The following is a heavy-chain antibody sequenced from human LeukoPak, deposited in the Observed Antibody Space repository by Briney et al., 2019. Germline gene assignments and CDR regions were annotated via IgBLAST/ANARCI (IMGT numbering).Heavy chain of an antibody. V-gene: IGHV3-23*01. CDR3: AKLARRYYDSSGYYDY. Sequence: TGGSLRLSCAASGFTFSSYGMSWVRQAPGKGLEWVSAISGSGGSTYYADSVKGRFTISRDNSKNTLYLQMNSLRAENTAVYYCAKLARRYYDSSGYYDYWGQGTLVTVSS. CDR2: ISGSGGST. J-gene: IGHJ4*02. CDR1: GFTFSSYG. D-gene: IGHD3-22*01.